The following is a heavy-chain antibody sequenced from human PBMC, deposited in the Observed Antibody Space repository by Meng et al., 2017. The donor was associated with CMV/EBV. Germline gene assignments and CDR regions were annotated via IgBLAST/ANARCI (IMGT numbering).Heavy chain of an antibody. CDR1: GGSFSGYY. CDR2: INHSGST. Sequence: SETLSLTCAVYGGSFSGYYWSWIRQPPGKGLELIGEINHSGSTNYNPSLKSRVTISVDTSKNQFSLKLSSVTAADTAVYYCARGYQVWGGNSGYYFDYWGQGTLVTVSS. CDR3: ARGYQVWGGNSGYYFDY. V-gene: IGHV4-34*01. J-gene: IGHJ4*02. D-gene: IGHD4-23*01.